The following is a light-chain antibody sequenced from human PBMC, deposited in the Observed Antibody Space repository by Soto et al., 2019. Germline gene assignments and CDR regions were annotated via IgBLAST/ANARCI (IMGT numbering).Light chain of an antibody. J-gene: IGLJ2*01. CDR2: DDT. CDR1: NIGSKT. Sequence: SYELTQPPSVSVAPGQTARLTCGGNNIGSKTVHWYQQKPGQAPVLVVYDDTDRPSGIPERFSGSNSGNTATLTISRAEAGDEADYYCQVWDSSNDHVLFGGGTKLTVL. CDR3: QVWDSSNDHVL. V-gene: IGLV3-21*02.